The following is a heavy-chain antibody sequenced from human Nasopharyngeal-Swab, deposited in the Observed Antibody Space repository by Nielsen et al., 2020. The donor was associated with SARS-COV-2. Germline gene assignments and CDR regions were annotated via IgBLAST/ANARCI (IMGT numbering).Heavy chain of an antibody. J-gene: IGHJ6*03. CDR3: ARVSWEGSYYYYYMGV. V-gene: IGHV4-34*01. CDR2: INHSGST. Sequence: PGKGLEWIGEINHSGSTNYNPSLKSRVTISVDTSKNQFSLKLSSVTAADTAVYYCARVSWEGSYYYYYMGVWGKGTTVTVSS. D-gene: IGHD1-26*01.